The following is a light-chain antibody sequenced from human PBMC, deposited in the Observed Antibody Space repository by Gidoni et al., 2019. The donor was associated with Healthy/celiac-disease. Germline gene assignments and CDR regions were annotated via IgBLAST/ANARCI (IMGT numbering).Light chain of an antibody. J-gene: IGKJ1*01. CDR1: QSVSSY. CDR3: QQYLSFWT. V-gene: IGKV3-20*01. CDR2: AAS. Sequence: EIVFTQSPGTLSLSPGERATLYCRASQSVSSYLAWYQQKPGQAPRLLINAASNRATGIPDRFSGSGSGTDFTLTISRLEPEDFAVYYCQQYLSFWTFGQXTKVEIK.